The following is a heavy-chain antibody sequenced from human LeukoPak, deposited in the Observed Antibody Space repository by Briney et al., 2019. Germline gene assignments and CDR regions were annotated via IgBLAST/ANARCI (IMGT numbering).Heavy chain of an antibody. CDR3: ASEGSGSYSNY. D-gene: IGHD1-26*01. Sequence: GGSLRLSCAASGFTVSINHMSWVRQAPGKGQEWVSVIYSGGTTYYTDSVKGRFTISRDNSKNMLYLQMNSLRVEDTAVYYCASEGSGSYSNYWGQGILVTVSS. V-gene: IGHV3-53*01. CDR2: IYSGGTT. CDR1: GFTVSINH. J-gene: IGHJ4*02.